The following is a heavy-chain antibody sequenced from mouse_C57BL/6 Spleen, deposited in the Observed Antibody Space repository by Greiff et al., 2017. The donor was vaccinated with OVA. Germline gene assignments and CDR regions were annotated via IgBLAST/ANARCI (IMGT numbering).Heavy chain of an antibody. Sequence: VKLQQPGAELVRPGSSVKLSCKASGYTFTSYWMHWVKQRPIQGLEWIGNIDPSDSETHYNQKFKDKATLTVDKSSSTAYMQLSSLTSEDSAVYYCARGDGYYVGAMDYWGQGTSVTVSS. D-gene: IGHD2-3*01. CDR1: GYTFTSYW. J-gene: IGHJ4*01. V-gene: IGHV1-52*01. CDR3: ARGDGYYVGAMDY. CDR2: IDPSDSET.